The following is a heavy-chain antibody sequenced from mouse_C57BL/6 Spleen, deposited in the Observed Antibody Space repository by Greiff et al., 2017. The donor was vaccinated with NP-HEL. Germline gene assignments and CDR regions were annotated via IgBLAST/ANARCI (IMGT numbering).Heavy chain of an antibody. CDR1: GYTFTDYY. D-gene: IGHD2-1*01. V-gene: IGHV1-19*01. J-gene: IGHJ4*01. CDR3: DYGNYSAMDY. Sequence: EVKLQESGPVLVKPGASVKMSCKASGYTFTDYYMNWVKQSHGKSLEWIGVINPYNGGTSYNQKFKGKATLTVDKSSSTAYMELNSLTSEDSAVYYCDYGNYSAMDYWGQGTSVTVSS. CDR2: INPYNGGT.